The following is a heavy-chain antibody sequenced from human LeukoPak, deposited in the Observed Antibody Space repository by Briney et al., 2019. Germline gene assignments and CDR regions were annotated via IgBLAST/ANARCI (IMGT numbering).Heavy chain of an antibody. J-gene: IGHJ4*02. Sequence: ASVKVSCKASGYTFTGYYMHWLRQAPGQGLEWMGRINPNSGGTNYAQKFQGRVTMTRDTSISTAYMELSRLRSDDTAVYYCARVLYDFWSGYYTGFGHWGQGTLVTVSS. V-gene: IGHV1-2*06. CDR2: INPNSGGT. D-gene: IGHD3-3*01. CDR3: ARVLYDFWSGYYTGFGH. CDR1: GYTFTGYY.